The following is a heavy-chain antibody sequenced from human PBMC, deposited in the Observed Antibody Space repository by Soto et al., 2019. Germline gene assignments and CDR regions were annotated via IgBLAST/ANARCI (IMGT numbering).Heavy chain of an antibody. CDR3: VRDGTKTLRDWFDP. Sequence: PSETLSLSCTVSGASISGYYWSWIRKSAGKGLEWIGRIYATGTTDYNPSLKSRVMMSVDTSKKQFSLKLRSVTAADTAVYYCVRDGTKTLRDWFDPWGQGISVTVSS. V-gene: IGHV4-4*07. D-gene: IGHD1-1*01. CDR2: IYATGTT. J-gene: IGHJ5*02. CDR1: GASISGYY.